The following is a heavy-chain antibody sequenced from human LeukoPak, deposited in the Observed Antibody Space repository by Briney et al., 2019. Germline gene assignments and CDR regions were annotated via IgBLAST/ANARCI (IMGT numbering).Heavy chain of an antibody. D-gene: IGHD2-8*02. CDR2: TYYRSKWYN. V-gene: IGHV6-1*01. CDR3: VGSKMAHWSYFDY. J-gene: IGHJ4*02. CDR1: GDSVSSNSAA. Sequence: SQTLSLTCAISGDSVSSNSAAWNWIRQSPSRGLEWLGRTYYRSKWYNDYAVSVKSRITINPDTSKNQFSLRLTSVTAADTAVYYCVGSKMAHWSYFDYWGQGTLVTVSS.